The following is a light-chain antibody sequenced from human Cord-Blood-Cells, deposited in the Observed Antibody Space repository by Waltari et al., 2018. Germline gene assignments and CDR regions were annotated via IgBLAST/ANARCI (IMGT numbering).Light chain of an antibody. Sequence: DIQMTQSPSSLFSFLGERVPITCQASQDISNYLNWYQQKPGKAPKLLIYDASNLETGVPSRFSGSGSGTDFTFTISSLQPEDIATYYCQQYDNLPFTFGPGTKVDIK. CDR2: DAS. J-gene: IGKJ3*01. CDR3: QQYDNLPFT. V-gene: IGKV1-33*01. CDR1: QDISNY.